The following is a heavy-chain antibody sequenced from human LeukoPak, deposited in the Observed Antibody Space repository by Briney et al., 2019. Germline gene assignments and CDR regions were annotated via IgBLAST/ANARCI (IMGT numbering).Heavy chain of an antibody. V-gene: IGHV5-51*01. J-gene: IGHJ4*02. CDR3: ARLGGSYPYYFDY. Sequence: PGESLKISRKGSGYSFTSYWIGWVRQMPGKGQEWMGIIYPGDSDTRYSPSFQGQVTISADKSISTAYLQWSRLKASVTAMYYCARLGGSYPYYFDYWGQGTLVTVSS. CDR1: GYSFTSYW. D-gene: IGHD1-26*01. CDR2: IYPGDSDT.